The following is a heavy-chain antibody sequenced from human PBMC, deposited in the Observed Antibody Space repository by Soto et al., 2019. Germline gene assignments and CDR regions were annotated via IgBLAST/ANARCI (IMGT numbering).Heavy chain of an antibody. D-gene: IGHD2-15*01. CDR1: GGSISSGGYY. V-gene: IGHV4-31*03. Sequence: QVQLQESGPGLVKPSQTLSLTCTVSGGSISSGGYYWSWIRQHPGKGLEWIGYIYYSGSTYYNPYLKRRVTISLDTSTNQFSLKQSSVTAADTSVYYCARDRRYCSGCSCYSGWGSDYYYYMDVWGKGTTVTVSS. CDR2: IYYSGST. J-gene: IGHJ6*03. CDR3: ARDRRYCSGCSCYSGWGSDYYYYMDV.